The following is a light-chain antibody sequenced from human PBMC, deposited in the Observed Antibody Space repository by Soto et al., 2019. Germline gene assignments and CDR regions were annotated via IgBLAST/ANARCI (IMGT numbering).Light chain of an antibody. CDR2: GAS. CDR3: QQYNNWPLT. J-gene: IGKJ4*01. CDR1: QSVSSTY. V-gene: IGKV3-15*01. Sequence: DIVLTQSPGTLSLSPGERATLSCRASQSVSSTYLAWYQQKPGQAPRLLIDGASTRATGIPARFSGSGAGTEFTLTISSLQSEDFAVYYCQQYNNWPLTFGGGTKVDIK.